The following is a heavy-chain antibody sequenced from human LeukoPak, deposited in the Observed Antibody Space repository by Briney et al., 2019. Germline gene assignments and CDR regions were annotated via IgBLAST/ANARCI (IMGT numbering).Heavy chain of an antibody. CDR1: GFTFSSYS. Sequence: WGYLRLYCAASGFTFSSYSMIWVRQAPGKGLEWASSISSSNSYIYYADSVKGRFTISRDNAKDSLYLQMNSLRAEDTAVYYCARDFRTQLDGYSPPYHFDYWGQGTLVTVSS. D-gene: IGHD5-24*01. CDR3: ARDFRTQLDGYSPPYHFDY. V-gene: IGHV3-21*01. CDR2: ISSSNSYI. J-gene: IGHJ4*02.